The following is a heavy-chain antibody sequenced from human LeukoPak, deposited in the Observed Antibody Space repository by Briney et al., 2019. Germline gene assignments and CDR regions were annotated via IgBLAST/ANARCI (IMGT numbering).Heavy chain of an antibody. CDR2: ISSSSSYI. CDR1: GFTFSSYT. D-gene: IGHD3-22*01. V-gene: IGHV3-21*01. CDR3: ARDGSDPYYYDSSGLDH. Sequence: PGGSLRLSCAASGFTFSSYTMNWVRQAPGKGLEWVSSISSSSSYIYYADSVKGRFTISRDNAENSLYLQMSTLRAEDTAVYYCARDGSDPYYYDSSGLDHWGQGTLVTVSS. J-gene: IGHJ4*02.